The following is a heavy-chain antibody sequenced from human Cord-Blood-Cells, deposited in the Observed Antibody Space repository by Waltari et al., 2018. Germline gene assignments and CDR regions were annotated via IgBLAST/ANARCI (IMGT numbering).Heavy chain of an antibody. V-gene: IGHV1-69*06. J-gene: IGHJ4*02. Sequence: QVQLVQSGAEVKKPGSSVKVSCKASGGTFSSDAISWVRQAPGQGLEWMGGIIPIFGTANYAQKFQGRVTITADKSTSTAYMELSSLRSEDTAVYYCATEFRITMVQGVNVYWGQGTLVTVSS. CDR1: GGTFSSDA. CDR2: IIPIFGTA. CDR3: ATEFRITMVQGVNVY. D-gene: IGHD3-10*01.